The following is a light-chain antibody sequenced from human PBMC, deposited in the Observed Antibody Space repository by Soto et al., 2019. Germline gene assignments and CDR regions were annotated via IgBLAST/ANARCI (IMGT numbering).Light chain of an antibody. V-gene: IGLV2-14*01. CDR3: SSYTSSSTRL. Sequence: QSALTQPASVSGSSGQSITISCTGTSSDVGGYNYVSWYQQHPGKAPKLMIYDVSNRPSGVSNRFSGSKSGNTASLTISGLQAEDEADYYCSSYTSSSTRLFGGGTKLTVL. CDR1: SSDVGGYNY. J-gene: IGLJ2*01. CDR2: DVS.